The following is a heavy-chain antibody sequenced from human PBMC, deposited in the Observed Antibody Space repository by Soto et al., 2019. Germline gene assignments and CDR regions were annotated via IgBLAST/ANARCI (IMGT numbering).Heavy chain of an antibody. CDR1: GYTFTSYD. D-gene: IGHD3-3*01. CDR3: ARGITIFGVVDP. V-gene: IGHV1-8*01. CDR2: MNPNSGNT. J-gene: IGHJ5*02. Sequence: QVQLVQSGAEVKKPGASVKVSCKASGYTFTSYDINWVRQATGQGLEWMGWMNPNSGNTGYAQKFQGRVSMTRNTSISTSDLDLSSLRSEDTAVYYCARGITIFGVVDPGGQGTLVTVSS.